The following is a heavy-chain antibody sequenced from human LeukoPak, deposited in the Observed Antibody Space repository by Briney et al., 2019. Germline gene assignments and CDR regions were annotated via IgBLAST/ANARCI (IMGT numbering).Heavy chain of an antibody. J-gene: IGHJ6*02. V-gene: IGHV4-31*03. Sequence: PSQTLSLTCTVSGGSISSGGYYWRWLRQHPGTGLEWIGYIYYSGSTYYNPSLKSRVTISVDTSKNQFSLKLSSVAAADTAVYYCARADPYYYYYGMDVWGQGTTVTVSS. CDR3: ARADPYYYYYGMDV. CDR2: IYYSGST. CDR1: GGSISSGGYY.